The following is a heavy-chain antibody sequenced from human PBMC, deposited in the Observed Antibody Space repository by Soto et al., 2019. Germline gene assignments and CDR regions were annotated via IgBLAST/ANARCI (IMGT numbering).Heavy chain of an antibody. J-gene: IGHJ6*02. D-gene: IGHD1-26*01. V-gene: IGHV1-69*01. CDR2: LMPIFGRA. CDR3: ARGHPLTLAGATKYHAGGMDV. Sequence: QVQLVQSGAEVKKPGSSVKVSCRASGGTFSSYAISWLRQAPGQGLAWMGGLMPIFGRAYYAKKVQGRVRITADESTCTAYMQLSSLTSEDTGLYYGARGHPLTLAGATKYHAGGMDVWGQGPKDSVSS. CDR1: GGTFSSYA.